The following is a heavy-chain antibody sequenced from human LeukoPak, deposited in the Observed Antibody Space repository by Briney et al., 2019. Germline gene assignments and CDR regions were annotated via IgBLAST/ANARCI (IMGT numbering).Heavy chain of an antibody. CDR1: GGSISSYY. J-gene: IGHJ4*02. D-gene: IGHD6-13*01. CDR2: IYYSGST. Sequence: SETLSLTCTVSGGSISSYYWSWIRQPPGKGLEWVGYIYYSGSTNYNPSLKSRVTISVDTSKNQFSLKLSSVTAADTAVYYCARGLGQQLVRLFDYWGQGTLVTVSS. V-gene: IGHV4-59*01. CDR3: ARGLGQQLVRLFDY.